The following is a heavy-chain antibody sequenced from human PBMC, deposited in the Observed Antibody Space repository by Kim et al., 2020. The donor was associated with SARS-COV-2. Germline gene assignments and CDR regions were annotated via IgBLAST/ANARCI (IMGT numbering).Heavy chain of an antibody. Sequence: GGSLRLSCAASGFTLSNYGMHWVRQAPGKGLEWVAVVWYDGSNKDYADSVKGRFTISRDNSKNTVSLQMNSLRAEDTAIYYCARDGAKILEADYFDYGL. V-gene: IGHV3-33*01. CDR2: VWYDGSNK. CDR3: ARDGAKILEADYFDYGL. J-gene: IGHJ6*01. CDR1: GFTLSNYG. D-gene: IGHD6-13*01.